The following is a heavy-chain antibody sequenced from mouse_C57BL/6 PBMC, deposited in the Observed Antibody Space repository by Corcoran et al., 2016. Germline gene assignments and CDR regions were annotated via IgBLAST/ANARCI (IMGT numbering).Heavy chain of an antibody. CDR3: ARGIYYYGNSLRFAY. V-gene: IGHV1-9*01. D-gene: IGHD1-1*01. CDR1: DYTFTDYW. Sequence: QVQLQQSGAELMKPGASVKLSCKATDYTFTDYWIEWVKQRPGHGLEWIGEILPGSGSTYYSEKFKGKATLTADTSSNTAYMQLSSLTTEDSAIYYCARGIYYYGNSLRFAYWGQGTLVTVSA. J-gene: IGHJ3*01. CDR2: ILPGSGST.